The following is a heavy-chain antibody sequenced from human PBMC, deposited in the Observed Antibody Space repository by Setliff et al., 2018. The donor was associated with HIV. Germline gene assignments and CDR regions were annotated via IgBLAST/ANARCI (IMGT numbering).Heavy chain of an antibody. CDR2: IYSSATT. J-gene: IGHJ5*02. D-gene: IGHD2-21*02. V-gene: IGHV4-4*08. CDR3: ARVFPLVTADDNRFDP. CDR1: GGSVEILN. Sequence: PSETLSLTCSVSGGSVEILNLIWIRQRPGKGLECIGYIYSSATTNYNSALESQATISRDTSKNQISLKLRSVTAADTAVYYCARVFPLVTADDNRFDPWGQGILVTVSS.